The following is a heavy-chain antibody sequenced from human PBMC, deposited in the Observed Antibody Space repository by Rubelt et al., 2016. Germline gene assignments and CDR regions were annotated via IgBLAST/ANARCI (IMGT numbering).Heavy chain of an antibody. CDR2: INPNSGGT. Sequence: QVQLVQSGAEVKKPGASVKVSCKASGYTFTGYYMHWVRQAPGQGLEWMGWINPNSGGTNYAQKLPGRVTMTRDTSISTAYMGLSRLGSDDTAVYYCARFAIGGHSSGYLFDYWGQGTLVTVSS. CDR3: ARFAIGGHSSGYLFDY. D-gene: IGHD3-22*01. J-gene: IGHJ4*02. V-gene: IGHV1-2*02. CDR1: GYTFTGYY.